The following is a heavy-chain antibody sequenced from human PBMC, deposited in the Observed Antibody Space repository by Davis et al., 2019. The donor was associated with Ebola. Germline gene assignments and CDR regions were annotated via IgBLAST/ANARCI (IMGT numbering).Heavy chain of an antibody. CDR1: GYKFTGNY. Sequence: ASVKVSCKASGYKFTGNYIHFVRQAPGQGLEWMGWISGYNGNTNYAQKFQGRVTITADTDASTSTAYMELRSLRSDDTAVYYCARVEMISIGGVIVAARPIDYWGQGTLVTVSS. D-gene: IGHD3-16*02. V-gene: IGHV1-18*01. CDR3: ARVEMISIGGVIVAARPIDY. CDR2: ISGYNGNT. J-gene: IGHJ4*02.